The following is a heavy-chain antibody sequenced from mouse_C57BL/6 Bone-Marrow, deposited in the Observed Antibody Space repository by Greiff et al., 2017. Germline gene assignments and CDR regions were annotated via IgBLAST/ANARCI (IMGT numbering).Heavy chain of an antibody. J-gene: IGHJ2*01. Sequence: EVQLVESGAELVRPGASVKLSCTASGFNIKDYYMHWVKQRPEQGLEWIGRIDPEDGDTEYAPEFQGKATMTADTSSYTAYLQLSSLTSEDTAVYYCTTGGSLFDYWGQGTTLTVSS. CDR1: GFNIKDYY. D-gene: IGHD1-1*02. CDR2: IDPEDGDT. V-gene: IGHV14-1*01. CDR3: TTGGSLFDY.